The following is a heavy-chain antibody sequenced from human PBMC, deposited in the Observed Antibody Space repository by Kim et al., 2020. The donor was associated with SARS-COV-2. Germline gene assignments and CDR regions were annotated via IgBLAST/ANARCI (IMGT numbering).Heavy chain of an antibody. CDR3: ACGYYSRGDY. J-gene: IGHJ4*02. D-gene: IGHD3-22*01. Sequence: SETLSLTCTVSGGSISSSSYYWGWIRQPPGKGLEWIGSIYYSGSTYYNPSLKSRVTISVDTSKNQFSLKLSSVTAADTAIYYCACGYYSRGDYWGQGSLVTGSS. CDR2: IYYSGST. V-gene: IGHV4-39*01. CDR1: GGSISSSSYY.